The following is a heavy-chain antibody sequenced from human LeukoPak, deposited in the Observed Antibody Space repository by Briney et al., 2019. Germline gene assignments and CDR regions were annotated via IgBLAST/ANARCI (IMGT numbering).Heavy chain of an antibody. CDR2: IYYSGST. D-gene: IGHD4-17*01. CDR1: GGSLSSYY. J-gene: IGHJ4*02. Sequence: SETLSLTCTVSGGSLSSYYWSWIRQPPGKGLEWIGYIYYSGSTNYNPSLKSRVTISVDTSKNQFSLKLSSVTAADTAVYYCARGTTVTTLRFDYWGQGTLVTVSS. CDR3: ARGTTVTTLRFDY. V-gene: IGHV4-59*01.